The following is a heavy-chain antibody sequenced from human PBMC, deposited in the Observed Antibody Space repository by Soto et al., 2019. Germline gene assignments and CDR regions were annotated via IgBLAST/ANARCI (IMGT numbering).Heavy chain of an antibody. J-gene: IGHJ6*02. Sequence: SETLSLTCTVSGGSISSYYWSWIRQPPGKGLEWIGYIYYSGSTNYNPSLKSRVTISVDTSKNQFSLKLSSVTAADTAVYYCAREGSYKNYYYYGMAVWGQGTTVTVSS. V-gene: IGHV4-59*01. D-gene: IGHD2-15*01. CDR3: AREGSYKNYYYYGMAV. CDR2: IYYSGST. CDR1: GGSISSYY.